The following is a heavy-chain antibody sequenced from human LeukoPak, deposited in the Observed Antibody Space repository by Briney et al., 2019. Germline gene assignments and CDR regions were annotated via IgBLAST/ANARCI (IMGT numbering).Heavy chain of an antibody. CDR1: GFTFSSYA. Sequence: GGSLRLSCAASGFTFSSYAMSWVRQAPGKGLEWVSAISGSGGSTYYADSVKGRFTISRDNSKNTLYLQMNSLRAEDTAVYYCAKVSFWLQLWSPFDYWGQGTLVTVSS. CDR3: AKVSFWLQLWSPFDY. V-gene: IGHV3-23*01. D-gene: IGHD5-18*01. CDR2: ISGSGGST. J-gene: IGHJ4*02.